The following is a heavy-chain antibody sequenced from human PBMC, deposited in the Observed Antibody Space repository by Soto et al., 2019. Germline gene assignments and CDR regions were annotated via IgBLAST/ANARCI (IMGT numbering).Heavy chain of an antibody. CDR2: ISYDGSNK. V-gene: IGHV3-30-3*01. CDR3: ARRDY. J-gene: IGHJ4*02. Sequence: QVQLVESGGGVVQPGRSLRLSCAASGFTFSSYAMHWVRQAPGKGLEWVAVISYDGSNKYYADSVKGRFTISRDNSKNTLYLQMNSLRAEETAVYYCARRDYWGQGTLVTVSS. CDR1: GFTFSSYA.